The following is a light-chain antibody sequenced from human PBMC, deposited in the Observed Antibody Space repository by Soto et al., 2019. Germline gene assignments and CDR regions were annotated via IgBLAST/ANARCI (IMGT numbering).Light chain of an antibody. J-gene: IGKJ5*01. V-gene: IGKV3-11*01. Sequence: EIVLTQSPATLSLSPGERATLSCRASQSVSSYLAWYQQKPGQAPRLLIYDASNRATGIPARFSGSGSGTDFTSTISGREPEVLAVNYCQQRSNGPPGITFGQGTRREIK. CDR1: QSVSSY. CDR2: DAS. CDR3: QQRSNGPPGIT.